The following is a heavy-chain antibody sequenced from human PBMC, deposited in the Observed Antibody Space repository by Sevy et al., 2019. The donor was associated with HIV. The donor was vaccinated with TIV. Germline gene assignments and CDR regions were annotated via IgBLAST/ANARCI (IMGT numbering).Heavy chain of an antibody. Sequence: GGSLRLSCAASGFTFSTYSMDWIRQAPGKGLEWLSYISKTSRTIYYADSVEGRFTISRDNAKNSLYLQLNSLRAADTAVYYCARADSGGWPQGAWTDYWGQGTLVTVSS. V-gene: IGHV3-48*01. CDR2: ISKTSRTI. J-gene: IGHJ4*02. CDR1: GFTFSTYS. CDR3: ARADSGGWPQGAWTDY. D-gene: IGHD6-19*01.